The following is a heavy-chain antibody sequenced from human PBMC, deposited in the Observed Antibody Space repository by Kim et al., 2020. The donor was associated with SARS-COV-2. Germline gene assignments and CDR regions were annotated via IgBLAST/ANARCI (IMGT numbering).Heavy chain of an antibody. CDR3: ARGSGFDY. V-gene: IGHV4-34*01. J-gene: IGHJ4*02. D-gene: IGHD3-10*01. CDR1: GGSFSGYY. CDR2: INHSGST. Sequence: SETLSLTCAVYGGSFSGYYWSWIRQPPGKGLEWIGEINHSGSTNYNPSLKSRVTISVDTSKNQFSLKLSSVTAADTAVYYCARGSGFDYWGQGTLVTVSS.